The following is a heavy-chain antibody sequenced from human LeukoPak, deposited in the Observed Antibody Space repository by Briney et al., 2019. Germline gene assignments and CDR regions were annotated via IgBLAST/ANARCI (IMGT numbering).Heavy chain of an antibody. CDR3: ARAPIGNAFDI. CDR1: GGFLSNYY. V-gene: IGHV4-4*07. J-gene: IGHJ3*02. Sequence: PSETLSLTCTVSGGFLSNYYWSWIRQPAGKGLEWIGRIYTSGSTNYNPSLKSRVTISVDTSKNQFSLKLSSVTAADTAVYYCARAPIGNAFDIWGQGTMVTVSS. D-gene: IGHD5-24*01. CDR2: IYTSGST.